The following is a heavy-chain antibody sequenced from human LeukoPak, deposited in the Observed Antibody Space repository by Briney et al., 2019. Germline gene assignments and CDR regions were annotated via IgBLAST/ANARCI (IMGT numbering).Heavy chain of an antibody. V-gene: IGHV4-39*01. CDR1: GGSISSSSYY. J-gene: IGHJ3*02. CDR2: IYYSGST. D-gene: IGHD3-3*01. CDR3: ARLLIFFGNAFDI. Sequence: SETLSLTCTVSGGSISSSSYYWGWIRQPPGKGLEWIGSIYYSGSTYYNPSLKSRVTISVDTSKNQFSLKLSSVTAADTAVYYCARLLIFFGNAFDIWGQGTMVTVSS.